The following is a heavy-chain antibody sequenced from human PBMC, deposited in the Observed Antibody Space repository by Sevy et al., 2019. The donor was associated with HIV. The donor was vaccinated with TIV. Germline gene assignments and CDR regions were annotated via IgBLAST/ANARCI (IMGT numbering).Heavy chain of an antibody. V-gene: IGHV3-23*01. CDR2: LSFGCGEI. Sequence: GGSLRLSCAASGLTFSKYSMSWVRQPPGKGLEWVSTLSFGCGEINYADSVKGRFTISRDNSKSSVYLQMSNLRPEDTAVHYCAREGCTKPHDYWGQGTLVTVSS. CDR1: GLTFSKYS. CDR3: AREGCTKPHDY. J-gene: IGHJ4*02. D-gene: IGHD2-8*01.